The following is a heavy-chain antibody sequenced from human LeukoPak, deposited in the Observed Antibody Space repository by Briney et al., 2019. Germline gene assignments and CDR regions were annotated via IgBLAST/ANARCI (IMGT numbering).Heavy chain of an antibody. CDR3: ARAYCGGDCYSMVREFDP. J-gene: IGHJ5*02. CDR2: IYPGDSDT. D-gene: IGHD2-21*02. V-gene: IGHV5-51*01. Sequence: GESLKISCKGSGYSFTSYWIGWVRQMPGKGLEWMGIIYPGDSDTRYSPSFQGQVTISADKSISTAYLQWSSLKASDTAMYYCARAYCGGDCYSMVREFDPWGQGTLVTVSS. CDR1: GYSFTSYW.